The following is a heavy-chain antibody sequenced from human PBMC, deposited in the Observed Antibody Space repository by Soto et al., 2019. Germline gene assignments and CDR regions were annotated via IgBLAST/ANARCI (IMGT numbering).Heavy chain of an antibody. CDR1: GFTFSSYA. V-gene: IGHV3-30-3*01. D-gene: IGHD2-21*02. Sequence: QVQLVESGGGVVQPGRSLRLSCAASGFTFSSYAMHWVRQAPGKGLEWVAVISYDGSNKYYADSVKGRFTISRDNSKNTLYLQMNSLRAEDTAVYYCARSLGDWADYWGQGTLVTVSS. J-gene: IGHJ4*02. CDR3: ARSLGDWADY. CDR2: ISYDGSNK.